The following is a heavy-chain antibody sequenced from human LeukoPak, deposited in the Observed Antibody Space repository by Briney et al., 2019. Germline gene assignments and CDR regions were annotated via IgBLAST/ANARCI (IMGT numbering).Heavy chain of an antibody. V-gene: IGHV1-69*05. Sequence: ASVKVSCKASGYTFTGYYIHWVRQAPGQGLEWMGGIIPIFGTANYAQKFQGRVTITTDESTSTAYMELSSLRSEDTAVYYCASSTLSAAAALYYYYYMDVWGKGTTVTVSS. CDR2: IIPIFGTA. D-gene: IGHD6-13*01. CDR3: ASSTLSAAAALYYYYYMDV. J-gene: IGHJ6*03. CDR1: GYTFTGYY.